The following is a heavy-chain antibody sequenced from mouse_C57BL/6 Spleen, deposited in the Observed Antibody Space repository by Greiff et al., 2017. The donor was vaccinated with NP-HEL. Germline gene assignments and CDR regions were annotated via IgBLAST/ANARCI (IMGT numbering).Heavy chain of an antibody. CDR1: GYAFSSSW. J-gene: IGHJ3*01. CDR2: LYPGDGDT. D-gene: IGHD2-3*01. CDR3: ARYDGYTWFAY. V-gene: IGHV1-82*01. Sequence: QVQLKQSGPELVKPGASVKISCKASGYAFSSSWMNWVKQRPGKGLEWIGRLYPGDGDTNYNGKFKGKSTLTADKSSSTAYMQLSSLTSEDSAVYFCARYDGYTWFAYWGQGTLVTVSA.